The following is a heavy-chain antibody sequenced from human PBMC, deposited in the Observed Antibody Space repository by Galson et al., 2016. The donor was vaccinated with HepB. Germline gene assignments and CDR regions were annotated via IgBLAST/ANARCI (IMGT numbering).Heavy chain of an antibody. CDR2: LYSGGTT. CDR3: VRQIRTPQDDEWFDS. Sequence: SLRLSCAASGFGVSSNYMSWVRQAPGKGLEWLSVLYSGGTTFYANSAKGRFTISRDNSNNSLFLQMNSLGAEDTALYFCVRQIRTPQDDEWFDSWGQGTLVTVSS. V-gene: IGHV3-66*04. J-gene: IGHJ5*01. CDR1: GFGVSSNY. D-gene: IGHD1-1*01.